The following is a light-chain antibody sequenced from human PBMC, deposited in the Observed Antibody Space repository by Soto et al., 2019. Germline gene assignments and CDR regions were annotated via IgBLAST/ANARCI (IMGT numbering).Light chain of an antibody. CDR2: KDS. J-gene: IGLJ7*01. CDR3: YSAADNKGNV. Sequence: SYELTQPSSVSVSPGQTARITCSGDVLAKKYARWFQQKPGQAPVLVIYKDSERPSGIPERFSGSSSGTTVTLTISGAQVEDEADYYCYSAADNKGNVFGTGTQLTVL. CDR1: VLAKKY. V-gene: IGLV3-27*01.